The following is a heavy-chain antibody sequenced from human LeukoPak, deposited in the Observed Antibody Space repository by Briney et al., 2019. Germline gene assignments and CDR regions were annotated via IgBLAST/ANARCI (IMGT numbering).Heavy chain of an antibody. CDR3: ARDRLGMGY. CDR2: TYYRSTWLN. J-gene: IGHJ4*02. Sequence: SQTLSLTPALSRDTVSSNTAAYSWLRLSPSRGLEWLGRTYYRSTWLNDYAPSVRGRITVSPDTSKNPFSLQRNSVTPEDTAVYYCARDRLGMGYWGQGTPVTVSS. D-gene: IGHD7-27*01. CDR1: RDTVSSNTAA. V-gene: IGHV6-1*01.